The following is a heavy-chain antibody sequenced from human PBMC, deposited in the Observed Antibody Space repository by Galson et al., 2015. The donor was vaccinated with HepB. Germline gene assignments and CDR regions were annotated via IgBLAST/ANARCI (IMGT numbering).Heavy chain of an antibody. CDR3: ARDQDYYDSTGPLDY. V-gene: IGHV3-20*04. D-gene: IGHD3-22*01. J-gene: IGHJ4*02. CDR1: GFTFDDYG. Sequence: SLRLSCAASGFTFDDYGMSWVRQAPGKGLEWVSGINWNGGSTGYADSVKGRFTISRDNAKNSLYLQMNSLRAEDTALYYCARDQDYYDSTGPLDYWGQGTLVTVSS. CDR2: INWNGGST.